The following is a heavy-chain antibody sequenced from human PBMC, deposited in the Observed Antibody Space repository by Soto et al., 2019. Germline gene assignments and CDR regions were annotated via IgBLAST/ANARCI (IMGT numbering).Heavy chain of an antibody. CDR3: AKDKGGRYCSRTSCLYSFDY. CDR2: ISDSGST. V-gene: IGHV3-23*01. Sequence: EVQLLESGGGLVQPGGSLRLSCTASGFTFSTYAMSWVRQAPGKGLEWVSTISDSGSTYYADSVKGRFTISRDNSKKTLYLEMNSLRAEDTDVYYCAKDKGGRYCSRTSCLYSFDYWGQGTLVTVSS. CDR1: GFTFSTYA. D-gene: IGHD2-2*01. J-gene: IGHJ4*02.